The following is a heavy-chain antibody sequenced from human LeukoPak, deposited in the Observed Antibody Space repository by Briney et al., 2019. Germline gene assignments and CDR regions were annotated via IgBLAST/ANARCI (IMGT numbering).Heavy chain of an antibody. J-gene: IGHJ4*02. D-gene: IGHD6-6*01. V-gene: IGHV3-23*01. CDR2: ISGSGGST. CDR1: GFTFSSYA. CDR3: AKVSSIAARPDGYFDY. Sequence: GGSLRLSCAASGFTFSSYAMSWVRQAPGKGLEWVSAISGSGGSTYYADSVKGRFTISRDNSKNTLYLQMNSLRAEDTAVYYCAKVSSIAARPDGYFDYWGQGSLVTVPS.